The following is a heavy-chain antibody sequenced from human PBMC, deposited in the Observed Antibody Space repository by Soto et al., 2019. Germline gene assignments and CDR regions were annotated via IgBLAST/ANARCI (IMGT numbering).Heavy chain of an antibody. CDR1: GFTFSSYE. J-gene: IGHJ5*02. D-gene: IGHD3-10*01. Sequence: GGSLRLSCAASGFTFSSYEMNWVRQAPGKGLEWVSYISSSGSTIYYADSVKGRFTISRDNAKNSLYLQMNSLRAEDTAVYYCARLTMVRGVITWGQGTLVTVSS. CDR3: ARLTMVRGVIT. V-gene: IGHV3-48*03. CDR2: ISSSGSTI.